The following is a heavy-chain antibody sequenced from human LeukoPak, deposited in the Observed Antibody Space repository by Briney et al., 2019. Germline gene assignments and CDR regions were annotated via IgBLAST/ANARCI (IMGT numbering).Heavy chain of an antibody. V-gene: IGHV1-2*02. CDR2: IDPNSGGT. J-gene: IGHJ4*02. CDR3: TRALGSDY. CDR1: GYTFPDYY. D-gene: IGHD1-26*01. Sequence: ASVKVSCKASGYTFPDYYINWVRQAPGQGLEWMGWIDPNSGGTNYAQNFQGRVTMTRDTSISTAYMELSSLRSGDTAMYYCTRALGSDYWGQGTLVTVSS.